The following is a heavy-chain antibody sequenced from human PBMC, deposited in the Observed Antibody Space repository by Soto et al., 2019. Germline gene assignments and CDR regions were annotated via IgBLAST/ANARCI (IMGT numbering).Heavy chain of an antibody. CDR2: ISGSGGST. CDR3: AKRSGYYFDY. V-gene: IGHV3-23*01. Sequence: PGGSLRLSCAASGFTFSNYAMSWVRQAPGKGLEWVSDISGSGGSTYHADSVKGRFTISRDSSKNTLYLQMNSLRAEDTAVYYCAKRSGYYFDYWGQGTLVTVSS. D-gene: IGHD3-22*01. J-gene: IGHJ4*02. CDR1: GFTFSNYA.